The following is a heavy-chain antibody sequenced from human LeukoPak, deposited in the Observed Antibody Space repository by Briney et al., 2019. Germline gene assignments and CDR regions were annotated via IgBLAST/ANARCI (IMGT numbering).Heavy chain of an antibody. CDR2: IKQDGSEK. V-gene: IGHV3-7*01. J-gene: IGHJ6*02. D-gene: IGHD2-2*02. CDR1: GFTFSSYW. CDR3: ARGSRYRDCSSTSCYKEAYYYYGMDV. Sequence: PGGSLRLSCAASGFTFSSYWMSWVRQAPGKGLKWVANIKQDGSEKYYVDSVKGRFTISRDNAKNSLYLQMNSLRAEDTAVYYCARGSRYRDCSSTSCYKEAYYYYGMDVWGQGTTVTVSS.